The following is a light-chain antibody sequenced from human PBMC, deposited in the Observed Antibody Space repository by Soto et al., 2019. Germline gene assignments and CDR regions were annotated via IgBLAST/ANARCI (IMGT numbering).Light chain of an antibody. Sequence: EIQMTQSPSSLSASVGDRVTITCRASQSIDNYLNWYHQKPGKAPKLLIYDASNLQSGAPSRFSGSGSGAELTLTISSLLPEDFATYYCQQSYTIPITFGQGTRVDIK. CDR2: DAS. CDR3: QQSYTIPIT. J-gene: IGKJ5*01. CDR1: QSIDNY. V-gene: IGKV1-39*01.